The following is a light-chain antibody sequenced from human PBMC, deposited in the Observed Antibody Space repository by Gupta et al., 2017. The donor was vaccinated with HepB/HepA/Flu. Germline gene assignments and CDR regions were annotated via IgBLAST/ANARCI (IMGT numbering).Light chain of an antibody. CDR1: QSLFNTYNNKNY. J-gene: IGKJ1*01. Sequence: IVMTQSPDSLPVSLGERTTIHCKSSQSLFNTYNNKNYLAWYQQRTGQPPRILFYWASARESGVPERFSASGSWTDFTLLVSSLQAGDVATYYCQQYFANPRTFGQGTKVAIK. CDR2: WAS. V-gene: IGKV4-1*01. CDR3: QQYFANPRT.